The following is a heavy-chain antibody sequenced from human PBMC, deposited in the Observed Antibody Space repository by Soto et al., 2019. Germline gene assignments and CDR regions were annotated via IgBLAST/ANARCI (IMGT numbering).Heavy chain of an antibody. J-gene: IGHJ5*02. CDR1: GYPFTSYA. V-gene: IGHV1-3*01. D-gene: IGHD6-19*01. Sequence: ASVKVSCKASGYPFTSYAIHWVRQAPGQRLEWMGWINEANGKTIYSQKFQGRLIITRDTSTSTAYMELSSLTSDDTAVYFCARDRQWLVPRGGNWFDPWAREPWSPSPQ. CDR3: ARDRQWLVPRGGNWFDP. CDR2: INEANGKT.